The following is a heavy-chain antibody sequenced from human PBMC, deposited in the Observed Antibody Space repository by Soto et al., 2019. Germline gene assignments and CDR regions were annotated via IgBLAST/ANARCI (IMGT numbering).Heavy chain of an antibody. V-gene: IGHV3-23*01. CDR3: ARVRYSGSYYDSDY. Sequence: SGGSLRLSCAASGFTFSSYAMSWVRQAPGKGLEWVSAISGSGGSTYYADSVKGRFTISRDNSKNTLYLQMNSLRAEDTAVYYCARVRYSGSYYDSDYWGQGTLVTVSS. J-gene: IGHJ4*02. CDR1: GFTFSSYA. D-gene: IGHD1-26*01. CDR2: ISGSGGST.